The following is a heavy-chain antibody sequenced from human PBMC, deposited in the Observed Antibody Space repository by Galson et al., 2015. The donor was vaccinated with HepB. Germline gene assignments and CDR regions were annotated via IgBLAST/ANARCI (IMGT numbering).Heavy chain of an antibody. CDR1: GYSFTSYW. CDR2: IYPGDSDT. CDR3: ARHRQENFWSGSAWFDP. J-gene: IGHJ5*02. V-gene: IGHV5-51*01. D-gene: IGHD3-3*01. Sequence: QSGAEVKKPGESLKISCQGSGYSFTSYWIGWVRQMPGKGLEWMGIIYPGDSDTRYSPSFQGQVTISADKSISTAYLQWSSLKASDTAMYYCARHRQENFWSGSAWFDPWGQGTLVTVSS.